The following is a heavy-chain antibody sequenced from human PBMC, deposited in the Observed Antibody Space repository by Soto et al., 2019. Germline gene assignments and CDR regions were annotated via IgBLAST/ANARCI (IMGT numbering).Heavy chain of an antibody. CDR3: VREGGDNWFDP. CDR1: GGSISSGDYY. V-gene: IGHV4-30-4*01. Sequence: SETLSLTCTVSGGSISSGDYYWSWIRQPPGKGLEWIGYIYYSGSTFYNPSLKNRVTISLDTSKIQFSLKLSSVIAADTAVYCVREGGDNWFDPWGQGTPVTV. J-gene: IGHJ5*02. CDR2: IYYSGST. D-gene: IGHD3-16*01.